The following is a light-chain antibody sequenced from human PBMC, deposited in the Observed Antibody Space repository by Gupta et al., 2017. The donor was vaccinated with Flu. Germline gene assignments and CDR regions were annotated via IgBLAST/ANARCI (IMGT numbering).Light chain of an antibody. CDR1: QSVLYSSTNQNY. J-gene: IGKJ1*01. CDR3: QQYYSSTQT. CDR2: WAS. V-gene: IGKV4-1*01. Sequence: EIVMTQSPASLAVSLDERATINCKSSQSVLYSSTNQNYLSWYQQKPRQPPKLLIYWASTRESGVPDRFSGSGSGTDVTLTTSSLQAEDVAVYYCQQYYSSTQTFGQGTKVEIK.